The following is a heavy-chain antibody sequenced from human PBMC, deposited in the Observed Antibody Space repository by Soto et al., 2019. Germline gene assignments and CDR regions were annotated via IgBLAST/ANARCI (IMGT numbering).Heavy chain of an antibody. CDR3: ARWEVVTGLDY. D-gene: IGHD3-22*01. CDR2: ISSSGTTT. V-gene: IGHV3-48*04. CDR1: GFMFSAYW. Sequence: GGSLRLSCAASGFMFSAYWMSWVRQAPGKGLEWVSHISSSGTTTYYADSVKGRFTISRDNANHSLYLQMNSLRVADTAVYYCARWEVVTGLDYWGQGTLVTVSS. J-gene: IGHJ4*02.